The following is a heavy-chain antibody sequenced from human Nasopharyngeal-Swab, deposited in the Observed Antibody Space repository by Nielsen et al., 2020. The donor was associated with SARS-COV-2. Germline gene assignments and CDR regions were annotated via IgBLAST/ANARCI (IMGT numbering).Heavy chain of an antibody. V-gene: IGHV3-7*01. J-gene: IGHJ6*02. CDR1: GFTFSRYW. Sequence: GGSLRLSCAASGFTFSRYWMSWVRQAPGKGLEWVANIKQDGSEKYYVDSVKGRFTISRDNAKNSLYLQMNSLRAEDTAVYYCARSRRYYYGSGAVSDYYYGMDVWSQGTTVTVSS. CDR2: IKQDGSEK. CDR3: ARSRRYYYGSGAVSDYYYGMDV. D-gene: IGHD3-10*01.